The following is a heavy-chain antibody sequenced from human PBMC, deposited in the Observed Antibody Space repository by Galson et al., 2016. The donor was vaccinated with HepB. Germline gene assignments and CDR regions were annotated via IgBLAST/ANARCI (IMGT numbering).Heavy chain of an antibody. Sequence: SVKVSCKASGYTFTTFAISWVRQAPGQGLEWMGWISAYNGNTNYGQKFQGRVTMTTDTSTSTAHMELRSLTSDDTAVYYCARGTGESLGFDHWGQGILVTVPS. J-gene: IGHJ4*02. CDR3: ARGTGESLGFDH. CDR2: ISAYNGNT. CDR1: GYTFTTFA. D-gene: IGHD3-16*01. V-gene: IGHV1-18*01.